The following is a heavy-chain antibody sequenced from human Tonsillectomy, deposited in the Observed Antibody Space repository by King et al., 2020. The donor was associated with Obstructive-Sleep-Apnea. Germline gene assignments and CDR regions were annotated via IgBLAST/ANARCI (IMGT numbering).Heavy chain of an antibody. Sequence: VQLVESGGGLVQPGGSLRLSCAASGFTFRSYWMSWVRQAPGKGLEGGANIKQDGSEKYYVDSVEGRFTISKDNAKNSLYLQMNSLRAEDTAVYYCAGITMVRGVIGYWGQGTLVTVSS. J-gene: IGHJ4*02. CDR1: GFTFRSYW. D-gene: IGHD3-10*01. CDR2: IKQDGSEK. V-gene: IGHV3-7*03. CDR3: AGITMVRGVIGY.